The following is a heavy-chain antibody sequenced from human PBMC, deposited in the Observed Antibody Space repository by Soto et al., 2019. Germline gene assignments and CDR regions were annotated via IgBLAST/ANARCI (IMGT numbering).Heavy chain of an antibody. V-gene: IGHV4-34*01. CDR2: INHSGST. CDR3: ARAYCYGSGSYYGWFDP. CDR1: GGSFSGYY. J-gene: IGHJ5*02. Sequence: QVQLQQWGAGLLKPSETLSLTCAVYGGSFSGYYWSWIHQPPGKGLEWIGEINHSGSTNYNPSLKSRVTISVDTSKNQFSLKLSSVTAADTAVYYCARAYCYGSGSYYGWFDPWGQGTLVTVSS. D-gene: IGHD3-10*01.